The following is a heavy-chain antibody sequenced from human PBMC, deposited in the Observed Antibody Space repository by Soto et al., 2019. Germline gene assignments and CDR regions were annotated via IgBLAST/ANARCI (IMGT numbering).Heavy chain of an antibody. J-gene: IGHJ6*03. CDR1: GYTITSYD. V-gene: IGHV1-8*01. CDR3: AVDVNPATYYFYYMDV. Sequence: VQLVQSGAEVKKPGDSVKVSCTASGYTITSYDINWVRQATGQGLEWMGWMNHNSGNTGYPQKFQGRITMTRNTSISTAYMELSSLRSEDTAVYYCAVDVNPATYYFYYMDVWGKGTTVTVSS. CDR2: MNHNSGNT. D-gene: IGHD6-25*01.